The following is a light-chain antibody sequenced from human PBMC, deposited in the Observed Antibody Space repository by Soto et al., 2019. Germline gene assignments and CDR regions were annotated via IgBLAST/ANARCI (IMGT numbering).Light chain of an antibody. CDR3: SSYAVSNTYV. CDR2: DVT. V-gene: IGLV2-8*01. CDR1: SSDVGGYNY. Sequence: QSALTQPPSASGSLGQSVTISFTGTSSDVGGYNYVSWYQQHPGKGPKHIIYDVTQRPSGVPDRFSGSKSGNTASLTVSGLQAEDEADYYCSSYAVSNTYVFGNGTKVTVL. J-gene: IGLJ1*01.